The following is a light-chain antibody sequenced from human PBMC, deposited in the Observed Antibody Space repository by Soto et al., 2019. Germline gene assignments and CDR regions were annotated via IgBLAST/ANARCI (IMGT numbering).Light chain of an antibody. J-gene: IGKJ4*01. Sequence: DIQMTQSPSSLSASVGDRVTITCQASQDISNYLNWYQQKPGKAPKLLIYDASNLETGVPSRFSGSGSVTDFTFTISSLKPEDIATYYCQQYDNLPLTFGGGTMVEIK. CDR1: QDISNY. V-gene: IGKV1-33*01. CDR3: QQYDNLPLT. CDR2: DAS.